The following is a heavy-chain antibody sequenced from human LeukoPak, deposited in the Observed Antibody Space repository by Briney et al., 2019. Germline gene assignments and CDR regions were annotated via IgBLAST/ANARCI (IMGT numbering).Heavy chain of an antibody. CDR1: GFTFSSYS. CDR2: ISSSSSYI. D-gene: IGHD3-10*01. CDR3: ARDKRSGSYYNVDWFDP. V-gene: IGHV3-21*01. J-gene: IGHJ5*02. Sequence: GGSLRLSCAASGFTFSSYSMNWVRQAPGKGLEWVSSISSSSSYIYYADSVKGRFTISRDNAKNSLYLQMNSLRAEDTAVYYCARDKRSGSYYNVDWFDPWGQGTLVTVSS.